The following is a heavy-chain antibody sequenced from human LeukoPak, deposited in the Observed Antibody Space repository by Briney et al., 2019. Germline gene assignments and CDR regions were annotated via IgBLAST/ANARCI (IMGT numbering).Heavy chain of an antibody. J-gene: IGHJ6*02. Sequence: GGSLRLSCAASGFTFSSNAMSWVRQTPGKGLEWVSVISVSGSRAYYADFVKGRFTVSRDNSKNTVLLQMNSLRVEDTAVYYCTKDHDCVHAWGQGTTVTVYS. V-gene: IGHV3-23*01. CDR3: TKDHDCVHA. D-gene: IGHD2-21*02. CDR1: GFTFSSNA. CDR2: ISVSGSRA.